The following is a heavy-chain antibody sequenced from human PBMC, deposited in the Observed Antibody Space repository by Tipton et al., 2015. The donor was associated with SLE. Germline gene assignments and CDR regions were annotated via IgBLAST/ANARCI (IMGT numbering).Heavy chain of an antibody. Sequence: QVQLVQSGAEVKKPGASVKVSCKASGYTFTSYDINWVRQATGQGLEWMGWMSPNSGNTGYAQKFQGRVTMTRNTSVSTAYMELSRLRSDDTAVYYCASQIVGATHDAFDIWGQGTMVSVSS. D-gene: IGHD1-26*01. CDR1: GYTFTSYD. CDR2: MSPNSGNT. CDR3: ASQIVGATHDAFDI. V-gene: IGHV1-8*02. J-gene: IGHJ3*02.